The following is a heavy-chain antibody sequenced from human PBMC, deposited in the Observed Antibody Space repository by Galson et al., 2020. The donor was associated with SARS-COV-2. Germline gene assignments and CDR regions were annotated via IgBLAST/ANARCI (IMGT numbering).Heavy chain of an antibody. CDR1: GFTFSSYS. J-gene: IGHJ6*02. Sequence: GGSLRLSCAASGFTFSSYSMNWVRQAPGKGLEWVSSISSSSSYIYYADSVKGRFTISRDNAKNSLYLQMNSLRAEDTAVYYCARETAYCGGDCYPPHGMDVWGQGTTVTVSS. CDR3: ARETAYCGGDCYPPHGMDV. CDR2: ISSSSSYI. V-gene: IGHV3-21*01. D-gene: IGHD2-21*02.